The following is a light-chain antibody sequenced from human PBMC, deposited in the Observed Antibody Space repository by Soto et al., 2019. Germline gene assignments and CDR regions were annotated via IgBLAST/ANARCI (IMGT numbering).Light chain of an antibody. J-gene: IGKJ4*01. V-gene: IGKV1-12*01. CDR3: QQANSFPRT. CDR2: SAS. CDR1: QGFSTW. Sequence: DIQMTQSPSSVSASGGDRVTITCRASQGFSTWLAWYRRKPGRAPELLIYSASILHSGVPSRFRGSGSGTDFTLAISSLQPEDFTTCYCQQANSFPRTFGGGTEVEIK.